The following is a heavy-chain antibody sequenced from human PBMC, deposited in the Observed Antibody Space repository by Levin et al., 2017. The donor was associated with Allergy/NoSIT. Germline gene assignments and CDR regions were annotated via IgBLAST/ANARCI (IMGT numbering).Heavy chain of an antibody. D-gene: IGHD4-17*01. CDR1: GFSLENYG. V-gene: IGHV3-33*01. Sequence: GESLKISCAVSGFSLENYGMHWVRQAPLKGLEWVAVIWHDGSKMYYADSVKGRFTISRDTSRNMLYLQMNTLRADDTAVYYCAGAYGDFGVDYWGQGTLVTVSS. CDR3: AGAYGDFGVDY. CDR2: IWHDGSKM. J-gene: IGHJ4*02.